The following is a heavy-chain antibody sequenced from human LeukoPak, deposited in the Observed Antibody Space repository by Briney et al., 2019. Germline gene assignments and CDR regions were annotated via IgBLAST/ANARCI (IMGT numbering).Heavy chain of an antibody. D-gene: IGHD3-10*01. CDR2: ISAYNGNT. CDR3: ARDTMVRGVIKGLAY. Sequence: GASVKVSCKASGYTFTSYGISWVRQAPGQGLEWMGWISAYNGNTNYAQKLQGRVTMATDTSTSTAYMELRSLRSDDTAVYYCARDTMVRGVIKGLAYWGQGTLVTVSS. CDR1: GYTFTSYG. V-gene: IGHV1-18*01. J-gene: IGHJ4*02.